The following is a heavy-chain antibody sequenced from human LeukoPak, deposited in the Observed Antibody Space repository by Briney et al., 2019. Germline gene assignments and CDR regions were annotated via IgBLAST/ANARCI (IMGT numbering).Heavy chain of an antibody. J-gene: IGHJ4*02. V-gene: IGHV1-18*01. CDR1: GYTFTNYG. Sequence: GASVKVSCKASGYTFTNYGISWVRQAPGQGLEWMGWLSAYNGNTNYAQKFQGRVTMTTDTFTSTAYMELRSLRSDDTAVYYCARDRDYGDYNTQDLFVYWGQGTLVTVSS. CDR2: LSAYNGNT. D-gene: IGHD4-17*01. CDR3: ARDRDYGDYNTQDLFVY.